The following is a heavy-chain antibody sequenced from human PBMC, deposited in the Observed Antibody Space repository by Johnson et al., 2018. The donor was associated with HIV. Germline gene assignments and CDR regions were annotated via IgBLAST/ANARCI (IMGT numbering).Heavy chain of an antibody. CDR3: ARTGVLGAFDI. J-gene: IGHJ3*02. CDR2: IGTAGDT. V-gene: IGHV3-13*01. D-gene: IGHD2-8*02. CDR1: GFTFSTYD. Sequence: EVQLVEYGGGLVQPGGSLRLSCAASGFTFSTYDMYWVRQATGKGLEWVSTIGTAGDTYYAGSVKGRFTISRENANNSLYLQMNSLRAGDTAVYYCARTGVLGAFDIWGQGTMVTVSS.